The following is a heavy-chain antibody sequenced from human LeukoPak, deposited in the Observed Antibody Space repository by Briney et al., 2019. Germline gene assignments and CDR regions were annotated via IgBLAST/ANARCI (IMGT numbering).Heavy chain of an antibody. CDR2: IYTSGST. Sequence: SETLSLTCTVSGGSISSGSYYWSWNGQPDGKGLEWIVRIYTSGSTNYNPSLKSRVTITVDTNKNQFSLKLSSVIAADTAVYYCARDRHDFWSGYYAGGDAFDIWGQGTMVTVSS. D-gene: IGHD3-3*01. CDR3: ARDRHDFWSGYYAGGDAFDI. V-gene: IGHV4-61*02. J-gene: IGHJ3*02. CDR1: GGSISSGSYY.